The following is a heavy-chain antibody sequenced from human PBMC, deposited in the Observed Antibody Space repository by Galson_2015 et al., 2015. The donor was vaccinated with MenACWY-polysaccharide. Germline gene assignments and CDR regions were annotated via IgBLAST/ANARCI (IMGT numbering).Heavy chain of an antibody. Sequence: SLRLSCAASGFTFSSSWMTWVRQAPGKGLEWVAKIKEDGSKVYYVDSVKGRFTISRDNAKNLLYLQMNSLRAEDTAVYYCARYGNLGYWGQGTTVTVSS. CDR2: IKEDGSKV. J-gene: IGHJ6*02. D-gene: IGHD1-14*01. CDR3: ARYGNLGY. CDR1: GFTFSSSW. V-gene: IGHV3-7*01.